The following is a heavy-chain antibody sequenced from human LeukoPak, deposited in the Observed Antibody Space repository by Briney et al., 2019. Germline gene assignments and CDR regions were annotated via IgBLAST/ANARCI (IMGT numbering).Heavy chain of an antibody. V-gene: IGHV3-23*01. CDR3: ARAVDFWSGYPQPNWFDP. D-gene: IGHD3-3*01. Sequence: GGSLRLSCAASGLTFSDYSLSWVRQAPGKGLEWVSAMSGSAGSTYYADSVKGRFTISRDNSKNTLYLQMNSLRAEDTAVYYCARAVDFWSGYPQPNWFDPWGQGTLVTVSS. CDR1: GLTFSDYS. CDR2: MSGSAGST. J-gene: IGHJ5*02.